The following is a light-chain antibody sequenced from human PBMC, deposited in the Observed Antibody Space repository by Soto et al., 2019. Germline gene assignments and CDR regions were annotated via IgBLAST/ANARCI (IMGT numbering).Light chain of an antibody. J-gene: IGKJ1*01. CDR1: QSVSSY. Sequence: EIVMTQSPATLSVSPGERATLSCRASQSVSSYLAWYQQKPGQAPRLLIYGASTRATGIPARFSGSGSGTEFTLTISRLQSEDFAVYYRHQYNNWTKTFGQGTKVEIK. CDR2: GAS. CDR3: HQYNNWTKT. V-gene: IGKV3-15*01.